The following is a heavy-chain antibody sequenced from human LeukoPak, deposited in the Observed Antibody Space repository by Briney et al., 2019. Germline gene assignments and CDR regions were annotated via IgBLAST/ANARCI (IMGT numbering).Heavy chain of an antibody. CDR1: GYSFTSYW. V-gene: IGHV5-51*01. Sequence: GESLKISCKGSGYSFTSYWIGWVRQMPGKGLERMGIIYPGDSDTRYSPSFQGQVTSSADKSISTAYLQWSSLKASDTAMYYCARYCSGGSCYPIRTDYWGQGTLVTVSS. CDR2: IYPGDSDT. D-gene: IGHD2-15*01. J-gene: IGHJ4*02. CDR3: ARYCSGGSCYPIRTDY.